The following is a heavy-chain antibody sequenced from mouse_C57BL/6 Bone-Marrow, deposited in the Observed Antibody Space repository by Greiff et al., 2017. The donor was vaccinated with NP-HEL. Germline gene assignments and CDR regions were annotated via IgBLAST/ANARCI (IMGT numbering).Heavy chain of an antibody. V-gene: IGHV1-63*01. D-gene: IGHD2-3*01. CDR1: GYTFTNYW. CDR2: IYPGGGYT. J-gene: IGHJ3*01. Sequence: VKLMESGAELVRPGTSVKMSCKASGYTFTNYWIGWAKQRPGHGLEWIGDIYPGGGYTNYNEKFKGKATLTADKSSSTAYMQFSSLTSEDSAIYYCARGWAYWGQGTLVTVSA. CDR3: ARGWAY.